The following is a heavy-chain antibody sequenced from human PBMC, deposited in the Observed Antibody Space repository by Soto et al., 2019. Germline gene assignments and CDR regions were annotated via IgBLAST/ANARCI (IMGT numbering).Heavy chain of an antibody. D-gene: IGHD6-19*01. V-gene: IGHV1-69*01. CDR1: GGTFSSYA. J-gene: IGHJ4*02. Sequence: QVQLVQSGAEVKKPGSSVKVSCKASGGTFSSYAISWVRQAPGPGLEWMGGIIPIFGTANYAQKFLGRVTITADESTSTAYMGLTSLRSENTAVYYCARESGWQARSPTIYYFDSWGEGTLVTVSS. CDR2: IIPIFGTA. CDR3: ARESGWQARSPTIYYFDS.